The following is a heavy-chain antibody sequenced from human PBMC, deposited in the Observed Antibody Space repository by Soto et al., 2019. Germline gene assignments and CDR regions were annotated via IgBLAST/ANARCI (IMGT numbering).Heavy chain of an antibody. CDR1: GGPIINGDSY. J-gene: IGHJ4*02. CDR2: INYRGTT. Sequence: SETLSLTCTVSGGPIINGDSYLSWIRQHPEKGLEWMGYINYRGTTNYNPALKSRILISIDTSKNQFSLRLTSVTAADTAVYYCARDAPGAAPYWGQGTLVTVSS. CDR3: ARDAPGAAPY. V-gene: IGHV4-31*03. D-gene: IGHD6-13*01.